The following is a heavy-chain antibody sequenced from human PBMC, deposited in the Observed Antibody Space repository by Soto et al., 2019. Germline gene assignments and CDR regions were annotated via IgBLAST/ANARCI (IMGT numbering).Heavy chain of an antibody. CDR1: GFTFENYA. V-gene: IGHV3-23*01. CDR3: AKDSWAIFGVPAGEYYAMDV. Sequence: PGGSLRLSCVASGFTFENYAMSWVRQAPGKGLEWVSAISGSGGTTYYSDSVKGPFTISRDNSKNTVYLQMNDLRVEDAAEYFCAKDSWAIFGVPAGEYYAMDVWGQGTTVTVSS. D-gene: IGHD3-3*01. CDR2: ISGSGGTT. J-gene: IGHJ6*02.